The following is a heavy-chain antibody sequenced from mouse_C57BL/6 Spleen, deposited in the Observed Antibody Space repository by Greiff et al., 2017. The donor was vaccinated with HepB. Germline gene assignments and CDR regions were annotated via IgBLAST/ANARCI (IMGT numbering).Heavy chain of an antibody. D-gene: IGHD1-1*01. V-gene: IGHV1-69*01. CDR1: GYTFTSYW. CDR2: IDPSDSYN. J-gene: IGHJ2*01. CDR3: ARSSLFLRYFYY. Sequence: VKLQQPGAELVMPGASVKLSCKASGYTFTSYWMHWVKQRPGQGLEWIGEIDPSDSYNNYNQKFKGKSTLTVDKSSSTAYMQLSSLTSEDAAVYCCARSSLFLRYFYYWGQGTTLTVSS.